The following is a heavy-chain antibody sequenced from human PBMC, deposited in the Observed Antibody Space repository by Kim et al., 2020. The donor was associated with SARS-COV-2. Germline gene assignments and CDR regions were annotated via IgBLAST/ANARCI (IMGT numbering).Heavy chain of an antibody. J-gene: IGHJ2*01. D-gene: IGHD3-3*01. CDR3: ARGPNPLPAYYDFWSGYSVALGGYFDL. CDR2: INTNTGNP. V-gene: IGHV7-4-1*02. Sequence: ASVKVSCKASGYTFTSYAMNWVRPAPGQGLEWMVWINTNTGNPTYAQGFTGRFVFSLDTSVSTAYLQISSLKAEDTAVYYCARGPNPLPAYYDFWSGYSVALGGYFDLWGRGTLVTVSS. CDR1: GYTFTSYA.